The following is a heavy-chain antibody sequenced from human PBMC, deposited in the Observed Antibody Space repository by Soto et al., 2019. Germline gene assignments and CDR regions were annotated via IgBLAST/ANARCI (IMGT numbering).Heavy chain of an antibody. J-gene: IGHJ3*02. Sequence: EVQLVQSGVEVKKPGESLKSSCKGSGDNITNYWIGWVRQMPCKGLEWMGIIYLGDSDTRYSPSFQRQVNISADKSISTAYLQLSSLKTSDTANYYCATYNPAAGTGAFAISGQGTMVTISS. D-gene: IGHD6-13*01. CDR1: GDNITNYW. CDR3: ATYNPAAGTGAFAI. V-gene: IGHV5-51*03. CDR2: IYLGDSDT.